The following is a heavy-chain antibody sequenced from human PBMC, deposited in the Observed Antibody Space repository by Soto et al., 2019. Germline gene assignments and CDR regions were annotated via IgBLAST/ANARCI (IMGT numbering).Heavy chain of an antibody. V-gene: IGHV5-51*01. J-gene: IGHJ3*02. Sequence: PGESLKISCKGSGYSFTSYWIGWVRQMPGKGLEWMGIIYPGNSDTRYSPSFQVQVTISADKSISTAYLQWSSLKASDTAMYYCASGPGLGQTPASRYYYDSSGPGAFDIWGKETMVTVS. CDR1: GYSFTSYW. D-gene: IGHD3-22*01. CDR2: IYPGNSDT. CDR3: ASGPGLGQTPASRYYYDSSGPGAFDI.